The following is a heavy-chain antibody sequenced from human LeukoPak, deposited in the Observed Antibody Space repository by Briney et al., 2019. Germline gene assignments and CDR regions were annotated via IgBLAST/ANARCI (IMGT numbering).Heavy chain of an antibody. CDR2: IYYSGST. CDR1: GGSISSSSYY. Sequence: SETLSLTCTVSGGSISSSSYYWGWIRQPPGKGLEWIGSIYYSGSTYYNPSLKSRVTISVDTSKNQFSLKLNSVTAADTAVYYCARGTSVAGADWGQGTLVTVSS. D-gene: IGHD6-19*01. V-gene: IGHV4-39*01. J-gene: IGHJ4*02. CDR3: ARGTSVAGAD.